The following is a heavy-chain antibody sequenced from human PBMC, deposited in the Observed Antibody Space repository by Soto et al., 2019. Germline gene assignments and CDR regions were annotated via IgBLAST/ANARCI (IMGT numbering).Heavy chain of an antibody. V-gene: IGHV4-59*01. CDR2: LYYNGST. Sequence: QVQLQESGPGLVKPSETLSLTCTVSGDSISNSYWSWIRQPPGKGLEWIASLYYNGSTNQHPSLKSRVTISVDTSKNQFSLRLTSLTAADTAVYFCARLRVLGPGYYGLDVWGQGTTVTVSS. CDR3: ARLRVLGPGYYGLDV. D-gene: IGHD2-8*01. J-gene: IGHJ6*02. CDR1: GDSISNSY.